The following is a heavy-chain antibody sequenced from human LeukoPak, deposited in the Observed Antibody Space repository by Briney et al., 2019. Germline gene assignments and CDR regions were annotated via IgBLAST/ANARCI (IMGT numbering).Heavy chain of an antibody. CDR2: ISAYNGNT. Sequence: GASVNVSFTASGYTFTIYGISWVRQAPGQGLEWMGWISAYNGNTNYAQKLQGRVTMTTDTSTSTAYMELRSLRSDDTAVYYCARGRFLEWCDYWGQGTLVTVSS. V-gene: IGHV1-18*01. CDR1: GYTFTIYG. D-gene: IGHD3-3*01. J-gene: IGHJ4*02. CDR3: ARGRFLEWCDY.